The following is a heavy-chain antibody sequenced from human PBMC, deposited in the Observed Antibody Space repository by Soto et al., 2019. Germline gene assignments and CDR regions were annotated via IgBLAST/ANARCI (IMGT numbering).Heavy chain of an antibody. J-gene: IGHJ4*02. Sequence: QVQLVESGGGVVRPGDSLTLACAASGFTFSGIAMQWVRQAPGKGLEWVAVVSYDGTNKFYGESVKGRFTVSRDNSKNTLYLHMTSLRPEDTATYYCAKALSFTSSSLDSWGQGSLVIVS. CDR1: GFTFSGIA. D-gene: IGHD6-6*01. V-gene: IGHV3-30*18. CDR3: AKALSFTSSSLDS. CDR2: VSYDGTNK.